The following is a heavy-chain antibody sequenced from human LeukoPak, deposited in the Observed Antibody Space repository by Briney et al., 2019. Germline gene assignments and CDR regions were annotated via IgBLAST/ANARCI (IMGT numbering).Heavy chain of an antibody. J-gene: IGHJ4*02. V-gene: IGHV4-30-4*01. CDR2: IYYSGST. Sequence: KSSETLSLTCTVSGGSISSGDYYWSWIRQPPGKGLEWIGYIYYSGSTYYNPSLKSRVTISVDTSKNQFSLKLSSVTAADTAVYYCARDYYDSSGYGGCYFDYWGQGTLVTVSS. D-gene: IGHD3-22*01. CDR3: ARDYYDSSGYGGCYFDY. CDR1: GGSISSGDYY.